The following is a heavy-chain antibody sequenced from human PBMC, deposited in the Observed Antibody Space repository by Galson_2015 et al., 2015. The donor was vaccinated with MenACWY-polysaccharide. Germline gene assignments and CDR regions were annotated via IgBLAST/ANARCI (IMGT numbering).Heavy chain of an antibody. Sequence: SLRLSCAASGFNFGDYGMIWIRQAPGKGLEWLSYISKSGDSIYYGDSVKGRFAISRDNAKNSLYLQLNSLEVEDTAIYYCARGHYGLDVWGQGTTVTVSS. CDR1: GFNFGDYG. J-gene: IGHJ6*02. CDR2: ISKSGDSI. CDR3: ARGHYGLDV. V-gene: IGHV3-11*01.